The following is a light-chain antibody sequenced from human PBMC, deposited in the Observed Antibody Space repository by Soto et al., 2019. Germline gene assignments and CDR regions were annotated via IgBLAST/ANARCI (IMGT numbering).Light chain of an antibody. J-gene: IGLJ1*01. CDR2: EVS. CDR3: SSYTGSSTYL. Sequence: QSALTQPASVAGSPGQSMTISCTGASSDVGAYNSVSWYQQHPDKAPKLMIYEVSYRPSGVSNRFSGSKSDNTASLTISGLHEEDEADYYCSSYTGSSTYLFGTGTKLTVL. CDR1: SSDVGAYNS. V-gene: IGLV2-14*03.